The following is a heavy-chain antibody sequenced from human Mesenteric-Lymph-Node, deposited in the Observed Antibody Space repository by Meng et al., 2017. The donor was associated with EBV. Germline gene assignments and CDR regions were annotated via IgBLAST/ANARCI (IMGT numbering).Heavy chain of an antibody. CDR1: GYTVTRHG. J-gene: IGHJ4*02. CDR3: TRDLDIVVVPTASDFDS. D-gene: IGHD2-2*01. V-gene: IGHV1-18*01. Sequence: QIQLVHSGPEVKKPGASVKVSCKASGYTVTRHGISWVRQAPGQGLEWMGWISGHNGNTNYAQKFQGRVTMTTDTSTSTAYMELRSLRSDDAAVYYCTRDLDIVVVPTASDFDSWGQGTLVTVSS. CDR2: ISGHNGNT.